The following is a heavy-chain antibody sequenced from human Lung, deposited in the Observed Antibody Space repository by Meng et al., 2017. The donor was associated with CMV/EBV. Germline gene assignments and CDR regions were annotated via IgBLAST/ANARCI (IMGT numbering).Heavy chain of an antibody. J-gene: IGHJ4*02. CDR1: GFSFNIYA. D-gene: IGHD1-1*01. CDR3: VRDWKYS. Sequence: GGSLRLSCAASGFSFNIYAMNWVRQAPGKGLEWVSYISETSSYIYYADSVKGRFTISRDNANKSLYLQMNSLRAEDTALYYCVRDWKYSWGQGTLVTVSS. V-gene: IGHV3-21*01. CDR2: ISETSSYI.